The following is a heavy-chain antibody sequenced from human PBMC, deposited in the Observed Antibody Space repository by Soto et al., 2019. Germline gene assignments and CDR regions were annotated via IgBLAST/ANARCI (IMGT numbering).Heavy chain of an antibody. CDR2: IFSNDEK. J-gene: IGHJ5*02. CDR3: ASTYSTSWYWFDP. D-gene: IGHD6-13*01. CDR1: GFSLSNAGLG. V-gene: IGHV2-26*04. Sequence: QDTVKKSGPVLVKPTETLTLTCTVSGFSLSNAGLGVSWIRQPPGKALEWLAHIFSNDEKSYSTSLKSRLTISKDTSKSQVVLTMTNMDTVDTATYYCASTYSTSWYWFDPWGQGTLVTVSS.